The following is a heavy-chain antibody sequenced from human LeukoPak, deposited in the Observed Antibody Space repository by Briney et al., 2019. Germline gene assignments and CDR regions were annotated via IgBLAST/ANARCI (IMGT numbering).Heavy chain of an antibody. CDR3: ARDRLYHFDY. V-gene: IGHV3-33*08. D-gene: IGHD2-15*01. CDR2: IWYDGSNK. Sequence: PGGSLRLSCAASGFTFSSYAMSWVRQAPGKGLEWVAVIWYDGSNKYYADSVKGRFTISRDNSKNTLYLQMNSLRAEDTAVYYCARDRLYHFDYWGQGTLVTVSS. CDR1: GFTFSSYA. J-gene: IGHJ4*02.